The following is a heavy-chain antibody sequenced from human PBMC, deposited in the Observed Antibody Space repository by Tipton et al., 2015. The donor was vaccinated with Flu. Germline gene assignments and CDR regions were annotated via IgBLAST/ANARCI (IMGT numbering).Heavy chain of an antibody. J-gene: IGHJ5*02. V-gene: IGHV4-38-2*02. Sequence: TLSLTCIVSNDSISSGSYWGWIRQPPGKGLEWIGTVYYSGSTYYNPSLKSRLTISIDTSASRFSLKLTSLTAADAAIYYCAKLPQGPLKPPTFWFDPWGQGTLVTVSS. CDR2: VYYSGST. CDR3: AKLPQGPLKPPTFWFDP. CDR1: NDSISSGSY.